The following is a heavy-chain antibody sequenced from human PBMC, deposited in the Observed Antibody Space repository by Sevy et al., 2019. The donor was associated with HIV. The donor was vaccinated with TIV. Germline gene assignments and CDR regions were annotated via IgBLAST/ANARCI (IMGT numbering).Heavy chain of an antibody. J-gene: IGHJ6*02. CDR2: IIPIFGTA. CDR1: GGAFSTSA. D-gene: IGHD3-10*01. V-gene: IGHV1-69*13. Sequence: ASVKVSCKASGGAFSTSAISWVRQAPGQWLEWMGGIIPIFGTANYAEKFQGRVTIIADESTSIAYMELSGLRSDDTAVYYWARGDWFGELGSDGMDVWGQGTTVTVSS. CDR3: ARGDWFGELGSDGMDV.